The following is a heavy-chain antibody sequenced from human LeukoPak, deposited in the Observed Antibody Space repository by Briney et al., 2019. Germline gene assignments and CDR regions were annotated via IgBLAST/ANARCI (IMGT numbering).Heavy chain of an antibody. D-gene: IGHD5-12*01. CDR3: AVEMGGGYDLGDY. CDR1: GYTFTSYY. Sequence: SVKVSCKASGYTFTSYYMHWVRQAPGQGLEWMGIINPSGGSTTYAQKFQGGVTMTRDMSTSTVYMELSSLRSEDTAVYYCAVEMGGGYDLGDYWGQGTLVTVSS. CDR2: INPSGGST. J-gene: IGHJ4*02. V-gene: IGHV1-46*01.